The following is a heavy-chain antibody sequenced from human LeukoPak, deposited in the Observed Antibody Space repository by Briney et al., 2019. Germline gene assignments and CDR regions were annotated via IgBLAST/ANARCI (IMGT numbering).Heavy chain of an antibody. Sequence: SETLSLTCTVSGGSVSSGSYYWSWIRQPPGKGLEWIGYIYYSGSTNYTPSLKSRVTISVDTSKNQFSLKLNSVTAADTAVYYCARGFRGYSYGYPYLDLWGRGTLVTVSS. D-gene: IGHD5-18*01. J-gene: IGHJ2*01. CDR1: GGSVSSGSYY. V-gene: IGHV4-61*01. CDR3: ARGFRGYSYGYPYLDL. CDR2: IYYSGST.